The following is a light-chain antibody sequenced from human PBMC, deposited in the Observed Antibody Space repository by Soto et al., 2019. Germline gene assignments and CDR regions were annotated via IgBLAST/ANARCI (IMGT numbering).Light chain of an antibody. CDR1: QSVSSSY. Sequence: EIVLTQPPGTLSLSPGERATLSCRASQSVSSSYLAWYQQKPGQAPRLLIYGASSRATGIPDRFSGSGSGTDFTLTISRLEPEDFAVYYCLQYGSSPLTFGGGTKVEI. J-gene: IGKJ4*01. CDR3: LQYGSSPLT. CDR2: GAS. V-gene: IGKV3-20*01.